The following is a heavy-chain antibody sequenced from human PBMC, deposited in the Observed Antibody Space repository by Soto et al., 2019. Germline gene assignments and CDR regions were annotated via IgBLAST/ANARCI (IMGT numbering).Heavy chain of an antibody. CDR1: GYSFTTYA. CDR2: INGGNGNT. CDR3: AKGATIVYWFDP. V-gene: IGHV1-3*01. D-gene: IGHD5-12*01. Sequence: ASVKVSCKASGYSFTTYALHWVRQAPGQRLEWMGWINGGNGNTKYSQMFQGRVTITADEFTSTAYMELSSLRSEDTAVYYCAKGATIVYWFDPWGQGTLVTVSS. J-gene: IGHJ5*02.